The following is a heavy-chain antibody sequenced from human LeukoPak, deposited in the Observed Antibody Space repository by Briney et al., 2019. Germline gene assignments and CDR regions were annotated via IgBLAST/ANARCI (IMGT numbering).Heavy chain of an antibody. CDR3: TIRYCTSTRCYAAFDT. CDR2: IRSKTDGGTT. D-gene: IGHD2-2*01. V-gene: IGHV3-15*01. J-gene: IGHJ3*02. CDR1: GFTFSNAW. Sequence: GGSLRLSCAASGFTFSNAWMSWVRQAPGKGLEWVARIRSKTDGGTTDYAAPVKGRFTISRDDSKNTLYLGMNSLKTEDTAVYYCTIRYCTSTRCYAAFDTWGQGTMVTVSS.